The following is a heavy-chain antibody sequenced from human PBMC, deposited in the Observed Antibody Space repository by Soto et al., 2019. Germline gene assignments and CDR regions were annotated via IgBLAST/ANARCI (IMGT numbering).Heavy chain of an antibody. CDR2: IYHSGST. J-gene: IGHJ6*02. CDR1: GGSISSGGYS. D-gene: IGHD4-17*01. V-gene: IGHV4-30-2*01. CDR3: ARAHYGDYGYGMDV. Sequence: QLQLQESGSGLVKPSQTLSLTCAVSGGSISSGGYSWSWIRQPPGKGLGWLGYIYHSGSTYYNPSLKSRVTLSVDRSKNQFSLKLSSVTAADTAVYYCARAHYGDYGYGMDVWGQGTTVTVSS.